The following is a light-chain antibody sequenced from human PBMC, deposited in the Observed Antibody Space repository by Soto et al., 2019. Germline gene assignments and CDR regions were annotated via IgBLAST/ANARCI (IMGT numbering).Light chain of an antibody. Sequence: QSALTQPASVSGSPGQSITISCTGTSSDVGGYNYVSWYQQHPGKAPKLMIYEVSNRPSGVSNRFSGSKSGNTASLTISGLQAEDEADYYFSSYTSSSTRVFRGGTQLTVL. CDR2: EVS. CDR1: SSDVGGYNY. J-gene: IGLJ3*02. V-gene: IGLV2-14*01. CDR3: SSYTSSSTRV.